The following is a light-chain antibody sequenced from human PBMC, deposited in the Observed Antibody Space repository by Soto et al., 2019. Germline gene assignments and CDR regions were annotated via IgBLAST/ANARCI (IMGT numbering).Light chain of an antibody. CDR3: QQFSSYPLT. CDR2: DAY. Sequence: EVVLTQSPVTLSLSPGEGATLSCRASQSFRGLLAWYQQKPGQAPRLLIYDAYNRATGIPDRFSGGGSGTDFTLTISRLEPEDFAVYYCQQFSSYPLTFGGGTKVDIK. V-gene: IGKV3-11*01. J-gene: IGKJ4*01. CDR1: QSFRGL.